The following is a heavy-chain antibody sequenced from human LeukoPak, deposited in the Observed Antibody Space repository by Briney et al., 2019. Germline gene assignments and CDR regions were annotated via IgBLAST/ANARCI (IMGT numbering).Heavy chain of an antibody. CDR1: GFSFSSAW. Sequence: GGSLRLSCVVSGFSFSSAWMNWVRQAPGKGLEWVSSISSSSSYIYYADSVKGRFTISRDNAKNSLYLQMNSLRAEDTAVYYCARVEVAAAGTGDYWGQGTLVTVSS. D-gene: IGHD6-13*01. V-gene: IGHV3-21*01. J-gene: IGHJ4*02. CDR3: ARVEVAAAGTGDY. CDR2: ISSSSSYI.